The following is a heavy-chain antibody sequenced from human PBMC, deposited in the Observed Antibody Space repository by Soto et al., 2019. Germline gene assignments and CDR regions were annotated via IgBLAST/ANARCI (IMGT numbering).Heavy chain of an antibody. J-gene: IGHJ1*01. Sequence: EVQLVESGGGLIQPGGSLRLSCAASGFTVSSNYISWVRQAPGKGLEWVSVNSGGSTYYADSVKGRFTISRDNSKNTLYLQMNSLRAEDTAVYYCARDRVESGYPEYFQHWGQGTMVTVSS. CDR1: GFTVSSNY. CDR3: ARDRVESGYPEYFQH. CDR2: NSGGST. D-gene: IGHD3-22*01. V-gene: IGHV3-53*01.